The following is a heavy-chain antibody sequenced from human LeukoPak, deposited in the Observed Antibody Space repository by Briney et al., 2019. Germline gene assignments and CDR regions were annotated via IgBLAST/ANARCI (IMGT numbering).Heavy chain of an antibody. V-gene: IGHV3-48*03. CDR2: ISSGSTI. J-gene: IGHJ4*02. CDR3: ARESIAVAGAPFDY. CDR1: GFTFSSYE. D-gene: IGHD6-19*01. Sequence: GGSLRLSCAASGFTFSSYEMNWVRQGPGKGLEWVSYISSGSTIYDADSVKGRFTISRDNAKNSLYLQMNSLRAEGTAVYYCARESIAVAGAPFDYWGQGTLVTVSS.